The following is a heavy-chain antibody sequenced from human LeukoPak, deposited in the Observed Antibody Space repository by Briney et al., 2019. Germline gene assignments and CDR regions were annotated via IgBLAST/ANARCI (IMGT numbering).Heavy chain of an antibody. CDR3: AMTDQGYYYDSSGYYYR. J-gene: IGHJ4*02. CDR2: IYSGGST. D-gene: IGHD3-22*01. Sequence: GGSLRLSCAAPGFTVSSNYMSWVRQAPGKGLEWVSVIYSGGSTYYADSVKGRFTISRDNSKNTLYLQMNSLRAEDTAVYYCAMTDQGYYYDSSGYYYRWGQGTLVTVSS. V-gene: IGHV3-53*01. CDR1: GFTVSSNY.